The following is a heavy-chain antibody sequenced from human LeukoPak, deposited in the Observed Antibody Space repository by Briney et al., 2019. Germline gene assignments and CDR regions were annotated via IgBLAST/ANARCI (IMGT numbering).Heavy chain of an antibody. CDR3: ASRLHDYGDSYWFDP. Sequence: ASVKVSCKASGGTFSSYAISWVRQAPGQGLEWMGRIIPILGIANYAQKFQGRVTITADKSTSTAYMELSSLRSEDTAVYYCASRLHDYGDSYWFDPWGQGTLVTVSS. V-gene: IGHV1-69*04. D-gene: IGHD4-17*01. CDR2: IIPILGIA. J-gene: IGHJ5*02. CDR1: GGTFSSYA.